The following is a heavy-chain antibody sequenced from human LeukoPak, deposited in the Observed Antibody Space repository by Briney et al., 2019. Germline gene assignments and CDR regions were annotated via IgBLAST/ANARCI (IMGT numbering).Heavy chain of an antibody. CDR1: GFTFSSYG. V-gene: IGHV3-30*02. Sequence: GGSLRLSCAASGFTFSSYGMHWVRQAPGKGLEWVAFIRYDGSNKYYADSVKGRFTISRDNSKNTLYLQMNSLRAEDTAVYYCAKTAPSLWLRWGYYMDVWGKGTTVTISS. J-gene: IGHJ6*03. CDR2: IRYDGSNK. D-gene: IGHD5-12*01. CDR3: AKTAPSLWLRWGYYMDV.